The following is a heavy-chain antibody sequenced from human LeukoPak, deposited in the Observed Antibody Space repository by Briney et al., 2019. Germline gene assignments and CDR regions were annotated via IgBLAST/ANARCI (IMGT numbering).Heavy chain of an antibody. CDR2: IYPGDSDT. CDR3: ARGEGDGYNYAFDI. J-gene: IGHJ3*02. D-gene: IGHD5-24*01. CDR1: GYSFTSYW. Sequence: GESLMISCKGSGYSFTSYWIGWVRQMPGKGLEWMGIIYPGDSDTRYSPSFQGQVTISADKSISTAYMELSRLRSDDTAVYYCARGEGDGYNYAFDIWGQGTMVTVSS. V-gene: IGHV5-51*01.